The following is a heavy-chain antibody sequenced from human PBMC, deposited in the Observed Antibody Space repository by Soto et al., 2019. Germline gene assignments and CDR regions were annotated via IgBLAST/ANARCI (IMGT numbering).Heavy chain of an antibody. J-gene: IGHJ5*02. Sequence: QVQLQESGPGLVKPSETLSLTCTVSGGSISSYYWSWIRQPPGKGLEWIGYIYYSGSTNYNPSLKSRVTISVDTSKNQFSLKLSSVTAADTAVYYCAREDVGYCSGGSWYLGNWFDPWGQGTLVTVSS. CDR2: IYYSGST. CDR3: AREDVGYCSGGSWYLGNWFDP. CDR1: GGSISSYY. V-gene: IGHV4-59*01. D-gene: IGHD2-15*01.